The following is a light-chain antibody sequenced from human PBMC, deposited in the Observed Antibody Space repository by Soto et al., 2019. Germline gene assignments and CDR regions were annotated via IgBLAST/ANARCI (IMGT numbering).Light chain of an antibody. CDR2: DAS. J-gene: IGKJ2*01. V-gene: IGKV3-11*01. CDR1: QGVSTY. Sequence: EIVLTQSPATLSLSPGERATLSCRASQGVSTYLTWYQQKLGQAPRLLIYDASNRATGIPARFSASGSGTDFTLTISSLEPEDFAVYYCQQYGGSPPVYTFGQGTKLEIK. CDR3: QQYGGSPPVYT.